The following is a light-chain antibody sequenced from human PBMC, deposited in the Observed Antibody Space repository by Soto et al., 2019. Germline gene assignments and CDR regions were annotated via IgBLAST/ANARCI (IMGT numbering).Light chain of an antibody. CDR2: DAS. CDR1: QSVNIY. CDR3: QQSYSTPWT. J-gene: IGKJ1*01. Sequence: EIVLTQSPATLSLSPGERATLSCRASQSVNIYLAWYQQKPGQAPRLLIYDASNRATGIPARFSGSGSGTDFTLTISSLEPEDFATYYCQQSYSTPWTFGQGTKVEIK. V-gene: IGKV3-11*01.